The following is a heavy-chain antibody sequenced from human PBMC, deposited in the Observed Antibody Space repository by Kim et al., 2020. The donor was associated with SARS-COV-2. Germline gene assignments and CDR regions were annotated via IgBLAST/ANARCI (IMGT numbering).Heavy chain of an antibody. J-gene: IGHJ4*02. D-gene: IGHD6-13*01. Sequence: SSNPSLKSRDTISVDTSKNQFSRKLSSVTAADTAVYYCARLGSSWFFDYWGQGTLVTVSS. V-gene: IGHV4-39*01. CDR3: ARLGSSWFFDY.